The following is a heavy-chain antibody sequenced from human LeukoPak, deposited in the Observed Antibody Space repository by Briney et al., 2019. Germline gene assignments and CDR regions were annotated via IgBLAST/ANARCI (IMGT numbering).Heavy chain of an antibody. J-gene: IGHJ4*02. D-gene: IGHD3-10*01. CDR2: ISGSGGAT. CDR1: GFTFSDYE. Sequence: GGSLRLSCAASGFTFSDYEMSWVRQAPGKGLEWVSGISGSGGATYYADSVKGRFTISRDDPHNTLYLQMNSLRAEDTAVYFCARGGVDYYGSGTYYLMYYFDYWGQGALVTVSS. V-gene: IGHV3-23*01. CDR3: ARGGVDYYGSGTYYLMYYFDY.